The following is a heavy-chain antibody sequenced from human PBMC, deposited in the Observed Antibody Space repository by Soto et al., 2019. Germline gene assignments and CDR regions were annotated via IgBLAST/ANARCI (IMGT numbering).Heavy chain of an antibody. D-gene: IGHD1-26*01. CDR2: ITYDGANG. V-gene: IGHV3-30*09. Sequence: LRLSCLASGFIFLSYAMHWVRQAPGKGLEWVAVITYDGANGYYADSVRGRFAISRDNSKSTLFLQMNSLRPEDTAVYYCARAFSGSYPNFDYWGQGTLVTVSS. J-gene: IGHJ4*02. CDR3: ARAFSGSYPNFDY. CDR1: GFIFLSYA.